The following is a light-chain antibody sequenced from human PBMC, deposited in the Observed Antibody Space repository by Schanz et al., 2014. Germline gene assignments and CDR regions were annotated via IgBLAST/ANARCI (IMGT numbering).Light chain of an antibody. V-gene: IGKV3-20*01. CDR1: QSVRSSY. Sequence: ESVLTQSPGTLSLSPGERATLSCRASQSVRSSYLAWYQQKPGQAPRLLIYGASSRATGIPDRFSGSGSGTDFTLTISRLEPEDFAVYYCQQYGRSPGTFGQGTKVEIK. J-gene: IGKJ1*01. CDR3: QQYGRSPGT. CDR2: GAS.